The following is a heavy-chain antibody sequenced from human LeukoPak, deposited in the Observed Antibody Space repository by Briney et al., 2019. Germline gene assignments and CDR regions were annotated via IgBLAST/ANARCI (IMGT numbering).Heavy chain of an antibody. CDR3: ARVSGSYFQYYFDY. J-gene: IGHJ4*02. D-gene: IGHD1-26*01. V-gene: IGHV4-59*01. CDR2: IYYSGST. Sequence: SETLSLTCTVSGGSISSYYWSWIRQPPGKGLEWIGYIYYSGSTNYNPSLKSRVTISVDTSKNQFSLKLSSVTAADTAVYCCARVSGSYFQYYFDYWGQGTLVTVSS. CDR1: GGSISSYY.